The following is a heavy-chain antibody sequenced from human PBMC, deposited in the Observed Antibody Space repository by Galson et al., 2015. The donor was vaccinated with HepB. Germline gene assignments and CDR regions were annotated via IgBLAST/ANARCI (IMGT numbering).Heavy chain of an antibody. V-gene: IGHV3-15*01. J-gene: IGHJ6*04. D-gene: IGHD2-2*01. CDR3: TAHTSIYSSCPSCPAPVPSYYGMDV. Sequence: SLRLSCAASGFTFSNAWMSWVRQAPGKGLEWVGRIKRKTDGGTTDYAATVKGRFTISRVDSKNTLYLQMNSLKTKDTAVYYCTAHTSIYSSCPSCPAPVPSYYGMDVWGEGTTVTVSS. CDR1: GFTFSNAW. CDR2: IKRKTDGGTT.